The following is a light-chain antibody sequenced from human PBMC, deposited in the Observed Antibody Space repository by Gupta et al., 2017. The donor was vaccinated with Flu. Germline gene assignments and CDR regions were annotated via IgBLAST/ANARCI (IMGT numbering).Light chain of an antibody. CDR2: EVT. J-gene: IGLJ2*01. CDR1: RCDIGGDNY. CDR3: RSYTSIRNVV. Sequence: SSTIPCSGTRCDIGGDNYFSWYQQHTRKAPKLMIYEVTKRPSWVANRLSGCKSGNTASLTISGLQAEDEADYYCRSYTSIRNVVFGGGTRLTVL. V-gene: IGLV2-14*01.